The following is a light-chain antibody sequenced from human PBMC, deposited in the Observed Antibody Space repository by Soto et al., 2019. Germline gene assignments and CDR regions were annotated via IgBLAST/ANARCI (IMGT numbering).Light chain of an antibody. CDR1: QSIGSW. V-gene: IGKV1-5*03. Sequence: DIQMTQSPSTLSASVGDRVTITCRASQSIGSWLAWYQHKPGRAPKLLIYKASVIEGGVPSRFSGSGSGTEFTLTISSLQPDDFATYYCQQYQTYSRTFGQGTKVEIK. J-gene: IGKJ1*01. CDR3: QQYQTYSRT. CDR2: KAS.